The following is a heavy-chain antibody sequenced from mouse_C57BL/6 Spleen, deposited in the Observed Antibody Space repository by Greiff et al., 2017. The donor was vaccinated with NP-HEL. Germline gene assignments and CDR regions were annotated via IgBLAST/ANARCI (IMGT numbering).Heavy chain of an antibody. CDR3: TRDGYYGFAY. Sequence: EVMLVESGEGLVKPGGSLKLSCAASGFTFSSYAMSWVRQTPEKRLEWVAYISSGGDYIYYADTVKGRFTISRDNARNTLYLQMSSLKSEDTAMYYCTRDGYYGFAYGGQGTLVTVSA. CDR2: ISSGGDYI. D-gene: IGHD2-3*01. CDR1: GFTFSSYA. V-gene: IGHV5-9-1*02. J-gene: IGHJ3*01.